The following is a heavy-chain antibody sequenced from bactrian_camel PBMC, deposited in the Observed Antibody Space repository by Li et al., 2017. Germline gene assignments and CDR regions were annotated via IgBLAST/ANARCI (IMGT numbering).Heavy chain of an antibody. CDR2: LDNGDGST. D-gene: IGHD3*01. CDR3: AAAPYMGASGHCYAHLVTEYSN. Sequence: HVQLVESGGGSVQTGGSLRLSCLASNSLPNNYCMGWFRQAPGKEREGVANLDNGDGSTKYADPVKGRFTISKGNAKNTLYLQMNSLKPEDSAMYYCAAAPYMGASGHCYAHLVTEYSNSGQGTQVTVS. J-gene: IGHJ4*01. V-gene: IGHV3S26*01. CDR1: NSLPNNYC.